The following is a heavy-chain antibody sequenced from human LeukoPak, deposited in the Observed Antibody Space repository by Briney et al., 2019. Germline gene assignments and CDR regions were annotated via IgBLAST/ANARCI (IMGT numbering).Heavy chain of an antibody. CDR1: GGSISSGGYY. J-gene: IGHJ1*01. D-gene: IGHD6-19*01. CDR2: ICYSGST. CDR3: ALGSSGLAQH. Sequence: SETLSLTCTVSGGSISSGGYYWSWIRQHPGKGLEWIGYICYSGSTYYNPSLKSRLTISADTSKNQLSLKLSSVTAADTAVYYCALGSSGLAQHWGQGTLVTVSS. V-gene: IGHV4-31*03.